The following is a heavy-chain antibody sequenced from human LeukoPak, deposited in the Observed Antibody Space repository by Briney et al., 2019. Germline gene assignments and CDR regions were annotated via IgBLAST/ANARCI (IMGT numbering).Heavy chain of an antibody. J-gene: IGHJ5*02. CDR1: GYTFTSYG. Sequence: ASVKVSCKASGYTFTSYGISWVRQAPGQGLEWMGWISAYNGNTNYAQKLQGRVTMTTDTSTSTAYMELRSLRSDDTAVYYCARDLRYNWNGRENWFDPWGQGTLVTVSS. V-gene: IGHV1-18*01. CDR2: ISAYNGNT. CDR3: ARDLRYNWNGRENWFDP. D-gene: IGHD1-1*01.